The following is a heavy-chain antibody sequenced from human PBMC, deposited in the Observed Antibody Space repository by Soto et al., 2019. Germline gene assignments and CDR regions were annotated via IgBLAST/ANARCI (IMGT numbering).Heavy chain of an antibody. Sequence: QVQLQESGPGLVKPSETLSLTCTVSGGSVSSGSYYWSWIRQPPGKGLEWIGYIYYSGRTNYNPSLKSRVTISVDTSKNQFSRKLSSVTAADTAVYYCARGQGITMVRGVTRYFDYWGQGTLVTVSS. V-gene: IGHV4-61*01. CDR3: ARGQGITMVRGVTRYFDY. CDR1: GGSVSSGSYY. CDR2: IYYSGRT. D-gene: IGHD3-10*01. J-gene: IGHJ4*02.